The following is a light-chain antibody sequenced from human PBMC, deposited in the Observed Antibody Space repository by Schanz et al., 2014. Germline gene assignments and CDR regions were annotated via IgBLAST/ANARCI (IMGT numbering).Light chain of an antibody. CDR2: GAS. CDR1: QSVGSSF. CDR3: QQRSNWPAT. J-gene: IGKJ1*01. Sequence: EIVLTQSPGTLSLSPGERATLSCRASQSVGSSFLAWHQQKPGQAPRLLIYGASSRATGIPDRFSGSGSGTDFTLTISSLEPEDFAVYYCQQRSNWPATFGQGTKVEIK. V-gene: IGKV3D-20*02.